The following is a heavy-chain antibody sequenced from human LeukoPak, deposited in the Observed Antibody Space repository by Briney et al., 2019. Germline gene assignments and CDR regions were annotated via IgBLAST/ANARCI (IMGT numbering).Heavy chain of an antibody. Sequence: SETLSLTCTVSGGSISSYYWSWTRQPPGKGLEWIGYIYYSGSTNYNPSLKSRVTISVDTSKNQFSLKLSSVTTADTAVYYCTRSTNLEAFDIWGQGTMVTVSS. V-gene: IGHV4-59*01. CDR2: IYYSGST. J-gene: IGHJ3*02. CDR3: TRSTNLEAFDI. CDR1: GGSISSYY. D-gene: IGHD2-8*01.